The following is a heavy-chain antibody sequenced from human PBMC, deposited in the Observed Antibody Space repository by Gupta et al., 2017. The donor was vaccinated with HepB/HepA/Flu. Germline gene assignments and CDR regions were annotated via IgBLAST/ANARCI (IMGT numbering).Heavy chain of an antibody. CDR2: IRSSGRTM. Sequence: EVQLVESGGGLVQPGGSLRLSCAASGFTVSTYEMSWVRQAPGKGLEWVSYIRSSGRTMYYADSVKGRLTISRDNAKNSLYLKMNSLRVEETAVYYCARLSGSYSDYWGRGTLVTVSS. CDR1: GFTVSTYE. CDR3: ARLSGSYSDY. V-gene: IGHV3-48*03. J-gene: IGHJ4*02. D-gene: IGHD1-26*01.